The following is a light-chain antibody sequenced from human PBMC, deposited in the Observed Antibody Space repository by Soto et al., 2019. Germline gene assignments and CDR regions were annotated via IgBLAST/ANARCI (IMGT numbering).Light chain of an antibody. CDR3: QQYGGSPAIT. CDR1: QRVSSGY. CDR2: GAS. Sequence: EIVLTQSPGTLSLSPGERATLSCRASQRVSSGYVAWYQQKPGQAPRLLIYGASSRATGIPDRFRASASGTDFTLTISRLEPGDFAVYFCQQYGGSPAITFGQGTRLENK. V-gene: IGKV3-20*01. J-gene: IGKJ5*01.